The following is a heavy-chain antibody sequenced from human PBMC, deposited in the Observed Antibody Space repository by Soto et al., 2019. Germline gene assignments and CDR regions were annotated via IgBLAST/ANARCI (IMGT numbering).Heavy chain of an antibody. J-gene: IGHJ3*02. CDR3: AGEEIYYASGSGPCAFDI. CDR2: VIPIFGTA. D-gene: IGHD3-10*01. Sequence: ASVQVSCKASAGTFSSYAISWVRQAPGQGLEWMGGVIPIFGTANYAQKFQGRVTITADESTSTAYMEMSSLRYEDTAVYYCAGEEIYYASGSGPCAFDISCRATMLA. V-gene: IGHV1-69*13. CDR1: AGTFSSYA.